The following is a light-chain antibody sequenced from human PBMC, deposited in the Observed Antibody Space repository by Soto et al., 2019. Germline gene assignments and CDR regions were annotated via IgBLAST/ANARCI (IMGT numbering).Light chain of an antibody. Sequence: SVLTQLPSVSGAPGQTVTISCTGSSSNLGAGYDVHWYQQLPGTAPKLLIYGNTIRPSGVPDRFSGSKSGASASLAITGLQAEDEADYYCQAYDSSLSGSYVFGTGTKVTVL. CDR1: SSNLGAGYD. CDR2: GNT. V-gene: IGLV1-40*01. J-gene: IGLJ1*01. CDR3: QAYDSSLSGSYV.